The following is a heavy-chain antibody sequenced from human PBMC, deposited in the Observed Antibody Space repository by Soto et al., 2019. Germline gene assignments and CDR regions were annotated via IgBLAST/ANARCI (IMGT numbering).Heavy chain of an antibody. D-gene: IGHD6-6*01. CDR1: GGSFSGYY. J-gene: IGHJ5*02. CDR2: INHSGRT. V-gene: IGHV4-34*01. Sequence: QVQLQQWGAGLLKPSETLSLTCAVYGGSFSGYYWSWIRQPPGKGLEWIGEINHSGRTNYNPSLKIRATISEDTSKNHFSRKLSSVTAADTAVYYCARGRSPYSSSGGSWFDPWGQGTLVTVSS. CDR3: ARGRSPYSSSGGSWFDP.